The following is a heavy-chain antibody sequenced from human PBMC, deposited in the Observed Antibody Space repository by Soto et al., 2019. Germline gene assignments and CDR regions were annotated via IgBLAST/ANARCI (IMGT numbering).Heavy chain of an antibody. J-gene: IGHJ5*02. CDR1: GGSFSVYY. D-gene: IGHD2-2*01. Sequence: SETLSPTCAVYGGSFSVYYCRWVRQPPGRGLEWSGEINNSGSANYDPSLKIRVTISVDTSKNQCSLKMKSVTAADAAVYDCARTYYRGYCSSNSCSGHYNWFDLWGQGTLVTVSS. CDR2: INNSGSA. CDR3: ARTYYRGYCSSNSCSGHYNWFDL. V-gene: IGHV4-34*01.